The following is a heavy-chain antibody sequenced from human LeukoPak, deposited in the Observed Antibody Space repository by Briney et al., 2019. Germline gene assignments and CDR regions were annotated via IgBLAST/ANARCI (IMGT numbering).Heavy chain of an antibody. Sequence: GESLRLSCAVSGISVSNNYRYWVRQAPGKGLEWVSFIYSGGNTYYADSVKGRFTISKDNSKNTLYLQMNSLSAEDTAVYYCARGRVLRYLDYWGQGTVVTVSS. CDR3: ARGRVLRYLDY. CDR2: IYSGGNT. V-gene: IGHV3-53*01. CDR1: GISVSNNY. J-gene: IGHJ4*02. D-gene: IGHD3-9*01.